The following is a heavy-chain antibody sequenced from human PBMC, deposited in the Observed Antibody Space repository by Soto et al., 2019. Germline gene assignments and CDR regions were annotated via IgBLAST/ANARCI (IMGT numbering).Heavy chain of an antibody. CDR2: INHSGST. Sequence: QVQLQQWGAGLLKPSETLSLTCAVYGGSFSGYYWSWIRQPPGKGLEWIGEINHSGSTNYNPSLKSRVTISVGTSKNQFSLKLSSVTAADTAVYYCARGKAVTTRRYYYYYYMDVWGKGTTVTVSS. CDR1: GGSFSGYY. CDR3: ARGKAVTTRRYYYYYYMDV. J-gene: IGHJ6*03. V-gene: IGHV4-34*01. D-gene: IGHD4-17*01.